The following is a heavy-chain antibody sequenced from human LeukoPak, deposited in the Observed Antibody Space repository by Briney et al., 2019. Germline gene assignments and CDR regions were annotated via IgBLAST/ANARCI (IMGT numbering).Heavy chain of an antibody. Sequence: GGSLRLSCAASGFTFSSNDMHWVRQTTGKGLEWVSSIGIAGDTYYPGSVKGRFTISRENAKNSLYLQMNSLRAGDTAVYYCARAPPYSSASWGYYGMDVWGQGTTVTVSS. J-gene: IGHJ6*02. V-gene: IGHV3-13*01. CDR3: ARAPPYSSASWGYYGMDV. CDR2: IGIAGDT. D-gene: IGHD6-6*01. CDR1: GFTFSSND.